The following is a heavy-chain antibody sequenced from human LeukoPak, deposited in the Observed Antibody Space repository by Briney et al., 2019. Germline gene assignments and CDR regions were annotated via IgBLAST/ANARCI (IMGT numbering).Heavy chain of an antibody. CDR2: INPNSGGT. CDR3: ARDEVLHSSGYYYARDFDY. V-gene: IGHV1-2*02. CDR1: GYTFTDYY. Sequence: ASVKVSCKASGYTFTDYYMHWVRQAPGQGLEWMGWINPNSGGTNYAQKFQGRVTMTRDTSISTAYMELSRLRSDDTAVYYCARDEVLHSSGYYYARDFDYWGQGTLVTVSS. J-gene: IGHJ4*02. D-gene: IGHD3-22*01.